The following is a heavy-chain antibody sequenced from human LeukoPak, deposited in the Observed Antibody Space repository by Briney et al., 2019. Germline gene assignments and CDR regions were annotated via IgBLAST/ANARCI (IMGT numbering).Heavy chain of an antibody. CDR3: ARGVLPTVYGSGKVNWFDP. CDR2: ISSSSSTI. J-gene: IGHJ5*02. D-gene: IGHD3-10*01. Sequence: GGSLRLSCAASGFTFSSYRMNWVRQAPGKGLEWVSYISSSSSTIYYADSVKGRFTISRDNAKNSLYLQMNSLRAEDTAVYYCARGVLPTVYGSGKVNWFDPWGQGTLVTVSS. V-gene: IGHV3-48*01. CDR1: GFTFSSYR.